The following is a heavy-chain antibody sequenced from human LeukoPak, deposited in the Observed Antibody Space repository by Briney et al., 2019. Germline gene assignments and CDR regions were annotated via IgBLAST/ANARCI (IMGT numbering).Heavy chain of an antibody. D-gene: IGHD5-24*01. CDR1: GFTFSSYA. CDR2: ISGSGGST. Sequence: PGGSLRLSCAASGFTFSSYAMSWVRQAPGKGLEWVSAISGSGGSTYYADSVKGRFTISRDNSKNTLYLQMNSLRAEDTAVYYCAKERGPREMATTPGWFAPGGQEPLVTVSS. V-gene: IGHV3-23*01. J-gene: IGHJ5*02. CDR3: AKERGPREMATTPGWFAP.